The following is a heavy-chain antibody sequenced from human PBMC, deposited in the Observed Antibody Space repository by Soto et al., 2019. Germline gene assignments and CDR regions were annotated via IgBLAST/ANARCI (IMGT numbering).Heavy chain of an antibody. CDR3: ARDLRPFTITGGFDY. CDR2: IYYSGST. Sequence: PSETLSLTCTVSGVSISSYYWSWIRQPPGKGLEWIGYIYYSGSTNYNPSLKSRVTISVDTSKNQFSLKLSSVTAADTAVYYCARDLRPFTITGGFDYWGQGTLVTVSS. V-gene: IGHV4-59*01. D-gene: IGHD5-12*01. J-gene: IGHJ4*02. CDR1: GVSISSYY.